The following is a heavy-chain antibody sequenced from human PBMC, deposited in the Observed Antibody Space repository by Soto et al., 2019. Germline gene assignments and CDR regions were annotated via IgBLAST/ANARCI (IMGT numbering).Heavy chain of an antibody. CDR2: IYYSGST. Sequence: QVQLQESGPGLVKPSETLSLTSTVSGGSISSYYWSWIRQPPGKGLEWIGYIYYSGSTNYNPSLKSRVTISVDTSKNQFSLKLSSVTAADTAVYYCARRWGDAFDIWGQGTMVTVSS. J-gene: IGHJ3*02. V-gene: IGHV4-59*08. CDR1: GGSISSYY. D-gene: IGHD3-16*01. CDR3: ARRWGDAFDI.